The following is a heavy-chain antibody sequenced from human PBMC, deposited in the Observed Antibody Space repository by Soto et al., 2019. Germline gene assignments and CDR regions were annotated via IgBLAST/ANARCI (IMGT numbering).Heavy chain of an antibody. J-gene: IGHJ4*02. Sequence: EVQLVDSGGHLVQPGGSLRLSCAASGFTFSTYAMNWVRQAPGKRLEWVSSITGGGTDTYYADSVKGRFTISRDNSKNTLYLQMSSLRAEDTAVYYCAKGSRGHCTGVTCYPFDYWGQGTLVIVSS. V-gene: IGHV3-23*04. CDR3: AKGSRGHCTGVTCYPFDY. CDR2: ITGGGTDT. D-gene: IGHD2-8*02. CDR1: GFTFSTYA.